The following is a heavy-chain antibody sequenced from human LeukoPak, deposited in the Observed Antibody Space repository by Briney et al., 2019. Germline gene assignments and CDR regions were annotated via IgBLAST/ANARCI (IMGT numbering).Heavy chain of an antibody. Sequence: GGSLRLSCAASGFTFSSYAMSWVRQAPGKGLEWVSAISGSGGSTYYADSVKGRFTISRDYSKNTLYLQMNSLRAEDTAVYYCAKDRSSRYDFWSGSLSHYYYYMDVWGKGTTVTVSS. CDR1: GFTFSSYA. CDR3: AKDRSSRYDFWSGSLSHYYYYMDV. J-gene: IGHJ6*03. V-gene: IGHV3-23*01. CDR2: ISGSGGST. D-gene: IGHD3-3*01.